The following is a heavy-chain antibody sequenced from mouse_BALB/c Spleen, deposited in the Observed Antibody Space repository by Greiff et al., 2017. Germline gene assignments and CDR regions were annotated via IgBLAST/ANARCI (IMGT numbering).Heavy chain of an antibody. Sequence: EVKLMESGGGLVQPGGSLKLSCAASGFDFSRYWMSWVRQAPGKGLEWIGEINPDSSTINYTPSLKDKFIISRDNAKNTLYLQMSKVRSEDTALYYCARQGVDYAMDYWGQGTSVTVSS. CDR2: INPDSSTI. CDR3: ARQGVDYAMDY. V-gene: IGHV4-1*02. J-gene: IGHJ4*01. D-gene: IGHD1-1*01. CDR1: GFDFSRYW.